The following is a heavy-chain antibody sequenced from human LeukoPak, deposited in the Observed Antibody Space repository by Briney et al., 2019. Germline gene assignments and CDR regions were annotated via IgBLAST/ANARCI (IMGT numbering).Heavy chain of an antibody. Sequence: GGSLRLSCAASGFTFSTYAMSWVRQAPGKGLEWVSSISSSTSYIYYADSVKGRFTISRDNSKNTLYLQMNSLRAEDTAVYYCAKASIVVVTALFDYWGQGTLVTVSS. V-gene: IGHV3-23*01. D-gene: IGHD2-21*02. CDR2: ISSSTSYI. J-gene: IGHJ4*02. CDR3: AKASIVVVTALFDY. CDR1: GFTFSTYA.